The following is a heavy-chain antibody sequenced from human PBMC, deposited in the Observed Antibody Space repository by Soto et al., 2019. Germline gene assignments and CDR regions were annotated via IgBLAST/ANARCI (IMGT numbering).Heavy chain of an antibody. V-gene: IGHV3-30*18. CDR3: AKEMATIRATSNFDY. D-gene: IGHD5-12*01. Sequence: GGSLRLSCAASGFTFSSYGMHWVHQAPGKGLEWVAVISYDGSNKYYADSVKGRFTISRDNSKNTLYLQMNSLRAEDTAVYYCAKEMATIRATSNFDYWGQGTLVTVSS. CDR1: GFTFSSYG. J-gene: IGHJ4*02. CDR2: ISYDGSNK.